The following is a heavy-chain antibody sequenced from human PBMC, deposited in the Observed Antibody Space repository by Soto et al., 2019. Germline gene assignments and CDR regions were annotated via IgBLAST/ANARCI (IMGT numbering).Heavy chain of an antibody. D-gene: IGHD5-12*01. CDR1: VASFTGYY. Sequence: QLQHWGAGLLKPSETLSLTCAVNVASFTGYYWSWIRQPPGKGLEWIGEIKHWGGTNYSPSLRGRVTTSADTSKHHFSLKLSSVTGVDTAVYYCARGQEGIVATHWDRGTLVTVSS. V-gene: IGHV4-34*01. J-gene: IGHJ4*02. CDR2: IKHWGGT. CDR3: ARGQEGIVATH.